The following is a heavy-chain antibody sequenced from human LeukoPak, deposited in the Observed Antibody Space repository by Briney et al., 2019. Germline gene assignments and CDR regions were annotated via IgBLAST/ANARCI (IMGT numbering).Heavy chain of an antibody. J-gene: IGHJ5*02. V-gene: IGHV1-2*02. CDR2: INPSSGGT. Sequence: EASVKLSCKASGYTFTGYYMHWVRQAPGQGLEWMGWINPSSGGTNYAQKFQGRVTMTRDTSISTAYMELSRLRSDDTAVYYCARFRGDYREGVFDPWGQGTLVTVSS. D-gene: IGHD4-11*01. CDR3: ARFRGDYREGVFDP. CDR1: GYTFTGYY.